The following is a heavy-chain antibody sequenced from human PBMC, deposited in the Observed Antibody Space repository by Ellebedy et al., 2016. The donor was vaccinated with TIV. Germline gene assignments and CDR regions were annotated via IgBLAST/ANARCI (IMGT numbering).Heavy chain of an antibody. Sequence: ASVKVSCXASGYTFTSYGISWVRQAPGQGLEWMGWISAYNGNTNYAQKLQGRVTMTTDTSTSTAYMELRSLRSDDTAVYYCARIGRGSSSWLVTKLWGQGTLVTVSS. CDR1: GYTFTSYG. CDR2: ISAYNGNT. D-gene: IGHD6-13*01. CDR3: ARIGRGSSSWLVTKL. J-gene: IGHJ4*02. V-gene: IGHV1-18*01.